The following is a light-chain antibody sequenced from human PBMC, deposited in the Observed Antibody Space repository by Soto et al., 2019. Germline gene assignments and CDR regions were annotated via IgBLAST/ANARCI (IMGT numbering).Light chain of an antibody. V-gene: IGKV3-11*01. CDR3: QQRRNWPLT. CDR1: QSVSTY. J-gene: IGKJ4*01. Sequence: ETVLTQSPATLSLSPGERATLSCRASQSVSTYLAWYQQKPGQAPRLLIYDASNRATGIPARFSGSGSGTDFTVTISSLEPEDFAVYYCQQRRNWPLTFGGGTKVEIK. CDR2: DAS.